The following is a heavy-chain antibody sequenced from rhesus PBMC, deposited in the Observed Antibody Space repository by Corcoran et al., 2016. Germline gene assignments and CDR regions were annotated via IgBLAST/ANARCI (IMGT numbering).Heavy chain of an antibody. Sequence: QVQLQQWGEGLVKPSETLSLTCAVYGGSISGYYYWSWIRQPPGKGLEWIGYIYGNNASTNYNPSLKNRVTISKVTSKNQFSLRLSSVTAADTAVYYCARDLGYCSGIYCYVLDYWGQGVLVTVSS. V-gene: IGHV4-73*01. CDR1: GGSISGYYY. J-gene: IGHJ4*01. CDR2: IYGNNAST. D-gene: IGHD2-27*01. CDR3: ARDLGYCSGIYCYVLDY.